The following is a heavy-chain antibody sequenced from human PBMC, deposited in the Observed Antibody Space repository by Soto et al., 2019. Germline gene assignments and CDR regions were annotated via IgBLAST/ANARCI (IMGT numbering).Heavy chain of an antibody. J-gene: IGHJ6*02. V-gene: IGHV3-30*18. Sequence: GGSLRLSCAASGFTFSSYGMHWVRQAPGKGLEWVAVISYDGSNKYYADSVKGRFTISRDNSKNTLYLQMNSLRAEDTAVYYCAKVDCSSTSCQGYYYYYYGMDVWGQGTTVTVSS. CDR1: GFTFSSYG. D-gene: IGHD2-2*01. CDR3: AKVDCSSTSCQGYYYYYYGMDV. CDR2: ISYDGSNK.